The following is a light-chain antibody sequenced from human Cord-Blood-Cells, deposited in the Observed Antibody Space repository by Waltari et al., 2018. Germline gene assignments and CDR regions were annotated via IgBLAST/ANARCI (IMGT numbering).Light chain of an antibody. CDR1: TGAVTSGHY. CDR2: DTS. J-gene: IGLJ2*01. Sequence: QAVVTQEPSLTVSPGGTVTLTCGSSTGAVTSGHYPYWFQQKPGQAPRTLIYDTSNKHSWTPARFSGSLLGGKAALTLSGAQPEDEAEYYCCSYAGSSTFVVFGGGTKLTVL. V-gene: IGLV7-46*01. CDR3: CSYAGSSTFVV.